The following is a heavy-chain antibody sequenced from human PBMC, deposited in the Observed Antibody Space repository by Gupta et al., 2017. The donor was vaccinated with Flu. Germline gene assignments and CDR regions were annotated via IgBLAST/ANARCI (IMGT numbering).Heavy chain of an antibody. J-gene: IGHJ3*02. D-gene: IGHD3-10*01. CDR3: AKDLPLREDLLGENAFDI. V-gene: IGHV3-23*01. CDR2: ISGSGGST. Sequence: AASGFTFSSYAMSWVRQAPGKGLEWVSAISGSGGSTYYADSVKGRFTISRDNSKNTLYLQMNSLRAEDTAVYYCAKDLPLREDLLGENAFDIWGQGTMVTVSS. CDR1: GFTFSSYA.